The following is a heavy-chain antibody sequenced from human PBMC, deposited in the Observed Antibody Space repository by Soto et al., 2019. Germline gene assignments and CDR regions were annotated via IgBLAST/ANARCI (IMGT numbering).Heavy chain of an antibody. CDR3: XRSSSSSWPYYYYGMDV. V-gene: IGHV5-51*01. D-gene: IGHD6-6*01. CDR2: IYPGDSDT. CDR1: GYSFTIYW. J-gene: IGHJ6*02. Sequence: PGESLKISCKGSGYSFTIYWIGWVRQMPGKGLEWMGIIYPGDSDTRYSPSFQGQVTISADKSISTAYLQWSSLKASDTAMYYCXRSSSSSWPYYYYGMDVWGQGTTVTVSS.